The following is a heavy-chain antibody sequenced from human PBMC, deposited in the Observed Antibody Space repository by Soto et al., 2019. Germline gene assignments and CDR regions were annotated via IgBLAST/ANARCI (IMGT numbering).Heavy chain of an antibody. V-gene: IGHV2-5*02. J-gene: IGHJ5*02. CDR1: GFSLSTSGVG. CDR3: ARIGRDIIVGATPWFDP. Sequence: QITLKESGPTLVKPTQTLTLTCTFSGFSLSTSGVGVGWIRQPPGKALEWLALIYWDDDKRYSPSLKSRLTITKDTSKNQVVLTMTNMDPVDTATYYCARIGRDIIVGATPWFDPWGQGTLVTVSS. D-gene: IGHD1-26*01. CDR2: IYWDDDK.